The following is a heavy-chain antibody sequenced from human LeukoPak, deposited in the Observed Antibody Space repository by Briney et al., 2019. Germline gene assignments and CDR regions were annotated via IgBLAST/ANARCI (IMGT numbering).Heavy chain of an antibody. J-gene: IGHJ5*02. CDR1: GGSFSGYY. V-gene: IGHV4-34*01. D-gene: IGHD3-9*01. Sequence: SETLSLTCAVYGGSFSGYYWSWIPQPPGKGREGIGEINHSGSTNYNPSLKSRVTISVDTSKNQFSLKLSSVTAADTAVYYCARVHLRYFEWLLRQYNWFDPWGQGTLVTVSS. CDR3: ARVHLRYFEWLLRQYNWFDP. CDR2: INHSGST.